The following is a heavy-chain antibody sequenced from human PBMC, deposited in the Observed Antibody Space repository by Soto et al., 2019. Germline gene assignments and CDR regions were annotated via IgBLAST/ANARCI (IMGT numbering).Heavy chain of an antibody. Sequence: QRQLVQSGAEVRQPGSSVRVSCKASGSTFRTYGINWVRQAPGQGLEWMGGIVPISGTVNYTQNVKDRVLITADLATSTVYMDVNRLKSEATAIFYCARDPRPWSGFPPRYGMDVWGQGTTVTV. CDR1: GSTFRTYG. D-gene: IGHD3-3*01. CDR2: IVPISGTV. CDR3: ARDPRPWSGFPPRYGMDV. V-gene: IGHV1-69*01. J-gene: IGHJ6*02.